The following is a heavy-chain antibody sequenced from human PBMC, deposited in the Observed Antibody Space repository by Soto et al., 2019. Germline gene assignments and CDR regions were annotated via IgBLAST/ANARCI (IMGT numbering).Heavy chain of an antibody. Sequence: GGSLRLSCRVSGFAFSSYGMSWVRQAPGKGLEWVASIKQDESEKYYVDSVKGRFTISRDNVQDSLFLQMNSLSAEDTAVYFCLRYVGFDYVNCGQGTLVTVSS. CDR3: LRYVGFDYVN. CDR2: IKQDESEK. J-gene: IGHJ4*02. V-gene: IGHV3-7*01. CDR1: GFAFSSYG. D-gene: IGHD3-16*01.